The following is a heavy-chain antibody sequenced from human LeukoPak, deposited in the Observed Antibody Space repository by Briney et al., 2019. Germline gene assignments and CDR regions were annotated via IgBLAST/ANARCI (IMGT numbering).Heavy chain of an antibody. D-gene: IGHD3-9*01. CDR3: ARDYTGYFP. V-gene: IGHV3-7*03. CDR2: IKTDGSEK. J-gene: IGHJ5*02. Sequence: GSLRLSCAASGFTFSSYAMHWVRQAPGKGLEWVANIKTDGSEKYYVDSVKGRFTISRDNAKNSLYLQMNSLRAEDTAVYYCARDYTGYFPWGQGTLVIVSS. CDR1: GFTFSSYA.